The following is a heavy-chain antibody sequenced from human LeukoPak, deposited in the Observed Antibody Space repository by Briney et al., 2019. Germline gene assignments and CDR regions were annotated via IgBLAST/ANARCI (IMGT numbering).Heavy chain of an antibody. CDR2: ISYDGSNK. CDR1: GFTFSSYG. Sequence: GGSLRLSCAASGFTFSSYGMHWVRKAPGKGLEWVAVISYDGSNKYYADSVKGRFTISRDNPKNTLYLQMNSLRAEDTAVYYCAKHRGYSYGSLGMDVWGQGTTVTVSS. CDR3: AKHRGYSYGSLGMDV. D-gene: IGHD5-18*01. J-gene: IGHJ6*02. V-gene: IGHV3-30*18.